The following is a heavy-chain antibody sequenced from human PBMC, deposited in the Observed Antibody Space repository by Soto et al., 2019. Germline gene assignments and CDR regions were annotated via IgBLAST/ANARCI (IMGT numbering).Heavy chain of an antibody. J-gene: IGHJ4*01. V-gene: IGHV4-31*03. Sequence: QVQLQESGPGLVQPSQTLSLTCTVSGGSISSGGYYWSWIRQHPGTGLEWSGQISYSGSTYYNTALTSRVTISVDTSRNQFSLIVNSVTAADTAVYYCARGVLHWGQGTLVTVSS. CDR2: ISYSGST. CDR3: ARGVLH. CDR1: GGSISSGGYY.